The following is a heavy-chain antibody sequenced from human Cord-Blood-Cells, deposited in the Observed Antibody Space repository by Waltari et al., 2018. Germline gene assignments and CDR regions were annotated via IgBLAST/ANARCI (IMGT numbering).Heavy chain of an antibody. CDR1: GGSLSSRSYH. J-gene: IGHJ3*02. D-gene: IGHD1-26*01. CDR3: ASWWSYYAFDI. CDR2: IYYSGST. V-gene: IGHV4-39*01. Sequence: QLQLQESGPGLVKPSETLSLTCPVSGGSLSSRSYHGGWIRQPPGKGLEWSGCIYYSGSTYYNPSLKSRVTISVDTSKNQFSLKLSSVTAADTAVYYCASWWSYYAFDIWGQGTMVTVSS.